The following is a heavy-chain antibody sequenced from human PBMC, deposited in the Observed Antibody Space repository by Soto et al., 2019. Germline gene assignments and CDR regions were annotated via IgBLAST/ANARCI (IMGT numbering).Heavy chain of an antibody. CDR1: GSSIIGYY. J-gene: IGHJ5*02. Sequence: PSGTLSLTCTFSGSSIIGYYWTWIRQSPERGLEWIGYIHYSGSANHNPSLNSRLTMSVDRTKSQFSMKLASGTAADTAVYYCARGVGGSGLNWFDPWGQGTLVTVSS. D-gene: IGHD6-19*01. V-gene: IGHV4-59*12. CDR2: IHYSGSA. CDR3: ARGVGGSGLNWFDP.